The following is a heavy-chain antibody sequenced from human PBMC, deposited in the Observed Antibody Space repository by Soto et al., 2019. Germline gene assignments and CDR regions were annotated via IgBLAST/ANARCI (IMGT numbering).Heavy chain of an antibody. CDR1: GFTFSGSA. CDR3: IRQASDFWSGKPQYYMDV. D-gene: IGHD3-3*01. Sequence: EVQLVESGGGLVQPGGSLKLSCAASGFTFSGSALHWVRQASGKGLEWVGRIRSKGNNYATAYGASLKGRFTISRDDSKNTAYLQMNSLNTEDTAVYYFIRQASDFWSGKPQYYMDVWGKGTTVTVSS. V-gene: IGHV3-73*01. CDR2: IRSKGNNYAT. J-gene: IGHJ6*03.